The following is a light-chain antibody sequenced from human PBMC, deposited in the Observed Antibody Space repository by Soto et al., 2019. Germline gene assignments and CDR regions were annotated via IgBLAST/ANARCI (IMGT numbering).Light chain of an antibody. CDR3: TSWTTSTTMI. CDR1: LSDIGAYNF. CDR2: DVN. V-gene: IGLV2-14*03. Sequence: QSALTQPASVSGSPGQSITISCTGTLSDIGAYNFVSWYQQHPGEVPKLMLYDVNVRPSGVSNRFSGSKSGNTASLTISGLQAEDEADYYCTSWTTSTTMIFGGGTKLTVL. J-gene: IGLJ2*01.